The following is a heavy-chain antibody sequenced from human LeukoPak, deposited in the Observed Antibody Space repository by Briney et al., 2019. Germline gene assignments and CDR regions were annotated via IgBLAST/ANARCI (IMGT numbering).Heavy chain of an antibody. Sequence: GGSLRLSCAASGFTFSSYGMSWVRQAPGKGLEWVSAISGSGGSTYYADSVKGRFTISRDNSKNTLYLQMNSLRAEDTAVYYCAKRSAESSGYFNYWGQGILVTVSS. D-gene: IGHD6-19*01. CDR3: AKRSAESSGYFNY. J-gene: IGHJ4*02. V-gene: IGHV3-23*01. CDR1: GFTFSSYG. CDR2: ISGSGGST.